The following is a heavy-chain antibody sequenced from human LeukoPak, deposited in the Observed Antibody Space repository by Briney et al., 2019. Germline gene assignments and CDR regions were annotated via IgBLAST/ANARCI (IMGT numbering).Heavy chain of an antibody. CDR3: AKDSYYYDSSGYYYDY. CDR1: GFTFSSYG. V-gene: IGHV3-30*02. J-gene: IGHJ4*02. CDR2: IRYDGSNK. D-gene: IGHD3-22*01. Sequence: PGGSLRLSCAASGFTFSSYGMHWVRQAPGKGLEWVALIRYDGSNKYYADSVKGRFTISRDNSKNTLYLQMNSLRAEDTAVYYCAKDSYYYDSSGYYYDYWGQGTLVTVSS.